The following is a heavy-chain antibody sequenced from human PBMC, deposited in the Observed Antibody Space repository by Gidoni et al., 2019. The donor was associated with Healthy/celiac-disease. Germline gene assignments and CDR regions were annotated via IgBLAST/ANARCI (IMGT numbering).Heavy chain of an antibody. D-gene: IGHD6-19*01. CDR2: ISSSGSTI. Sequence: QVQLVESGGGLVKPGGSLRLSCAASGFPFSDYYMSWIRQAPGKGLEWVSYISSSGSTIYDADSVKGRFTISRDNAKNSLYLQMNSLRAEDTAVYYCARGMYSSGWHTKYYYYGMDVWGQGTTVTVSS. V-gene: IGHV3-11*01. CDR1: GFPFSDYY. J-gene: IGHJ6*02. CDR3: ARGMYSSGWHTKYYYYGMDV.